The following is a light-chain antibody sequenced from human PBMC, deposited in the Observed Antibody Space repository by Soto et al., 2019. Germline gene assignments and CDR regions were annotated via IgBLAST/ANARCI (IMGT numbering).Light chain of an antibody. CDR2: GAS. CDR3: QQYNKWPQT. CDR1: QSVSSSY. V-gene: IGKV3D-15*01. J-gene: IGKJ1*01. Sequence: KVVNMSARGLSLYPGERATLSCRVSQSVSSSYLAWYQQKPRQAPRLLIYGASSRATGIPDRFSGSGSGTDFTLTISSLQSEDIAVYYCQQYNKWPQTFGQGTKVDNK.